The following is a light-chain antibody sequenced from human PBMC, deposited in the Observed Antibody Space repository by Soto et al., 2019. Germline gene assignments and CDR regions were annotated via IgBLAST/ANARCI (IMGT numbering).Light chain of an antibody. CDR1: RNVSIY. CDR2: ATS. V-gene: IGKV1-39*01. Sequence: EIPLTQSPSSLAASVGDRLTLTCRASRNVSIYLNWYQHKPGKGPTLLIHATSNLQIGVPSRFSGSGSGTEFTLTISSLEPEDFGTYYCQRSYKRPSFGQRARLEIK. J-gene: IGKJ5*01. CDR3: QRSYKRPS.